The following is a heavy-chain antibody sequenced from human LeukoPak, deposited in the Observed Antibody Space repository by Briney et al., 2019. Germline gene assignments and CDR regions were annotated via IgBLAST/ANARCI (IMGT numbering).Heavy chain of an antibody. CDR2: ISYDGSNE. CDR3: VKDGYCGSHRCYGYFDP. CDR1: GFTFGSYS. D-gene: IGHD2-2*03. J-gene: IGHJ5*02. Sequence: GGSLRLSCAASGFTFGSYSMHWVRQGPGKGLEWVAVISYDGSNEYYADSVKGRFTISRANSKNTLYVQMDSLRVEDTAVYYCVKDGYCGSHRCYGYFDPWGQGTLVTVSS. V-gene: IGHV3-30*04.